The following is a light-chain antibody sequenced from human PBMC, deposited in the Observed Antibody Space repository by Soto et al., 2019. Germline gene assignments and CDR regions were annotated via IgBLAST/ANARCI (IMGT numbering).Light chain of an antibody. CDR2: AAS. J-gene: IGKJ5*01. Sequence: DTPMTQSPSTLSASVVDRVTIPCRASQSISSWLAWYQQKPGKAPKLLIYAASTLQSGVPSRFSGSGSGTEFTLTISSLQPEDFATYYCQQLNSYPITFGQGTRLEIK. CDR1: QSISSW. CDR3: QQLNSYPIT. V-gene: IGKV1-5*01.